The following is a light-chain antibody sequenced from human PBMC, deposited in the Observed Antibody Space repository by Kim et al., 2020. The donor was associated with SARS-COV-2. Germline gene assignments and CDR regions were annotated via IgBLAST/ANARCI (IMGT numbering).Light chain of an antibody. Sequence: SYELTQPLSVSVALGQTANITCGADKIGTKNVHWYQQRPGQAPLLVMFRDDNRPSGIPERFSGSNSRSAATLTISRAQAEDEADYYCQVWDSRTVVFGRGTKLTVL. CDR2: RDD. CDR3: QVWDSRTVV. J-gene: IGLJ3*02. CDR1: KIGTKN. V-gene: IGLV3-9*01.